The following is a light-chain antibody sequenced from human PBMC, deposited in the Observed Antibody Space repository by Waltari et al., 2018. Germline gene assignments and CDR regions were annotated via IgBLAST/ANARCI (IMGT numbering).Light chain of an antibody. V-gene: IGKV1-33*01. Sequence: DIQMTQSPSSLSASVGERVTITCQASQEIYNYLNWYQQKPGKAPRLLIYDASNLETGVPSRFSGSGSGTDFTFTISSLQPEDFATYYCQQYDDPLYSFGQGTKVENK. CDR1: QEIYNY. J-gene: IGKJ2*03. CDR3: QQYDDPLYS. CDR2: DAS.